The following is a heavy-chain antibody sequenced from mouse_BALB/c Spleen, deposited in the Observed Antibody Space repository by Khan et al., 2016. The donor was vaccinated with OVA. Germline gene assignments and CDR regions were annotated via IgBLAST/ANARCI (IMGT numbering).Heavy chain of an antibody. CDR3: TRSGYGSFVY. V-gene: IGHV1S81*02. CDR1: GYTFTSYY. CDR2: INPSNGGT. D-gene: IGHD1-1*02. Sequence: QVQLQQSGAELVKPGASVKLSCKTSGYTFTSYYMYWVKQRPGQGLEWIGEINPSNGGTNFNEKFKSKATLTVDKSSSTAYMQLNSLTSEDSAVYDGTRSGYGSFVYWGQGTLVTVSA. J-gene: IGHJ3*01.